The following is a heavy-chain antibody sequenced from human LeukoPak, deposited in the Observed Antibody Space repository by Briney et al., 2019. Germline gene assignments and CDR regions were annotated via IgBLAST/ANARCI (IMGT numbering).Heavy chain of an antibody. D-gene: IGHD1-26*01. CDR2: IYYSGST. V-gene: IGHV4-59*01. CDR3: ARGGGDLVVEATHDFDY. Sequence: IPSETLSLTCTVSGGSISSYYWSWIRQPPGKGLEWIGYIYYSGSTNYNPSLKSRVTISVDTSKNQFSLKLSSVTAADTAVYYCARGGGDLVVEATHDFDYWGQGTLVTVSS. CDR1: GGSISSYY. J-gene: IGHJ4*02.